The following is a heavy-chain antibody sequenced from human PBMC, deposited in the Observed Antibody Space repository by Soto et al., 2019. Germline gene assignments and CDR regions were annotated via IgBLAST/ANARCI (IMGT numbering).Heavy chain of an antibody. CDR3: ARDLVPIWNYVGLAPGAQHWFDP. J-gene: IGHJ5*02. CDR1: GYTFNNYF. CDR2: ITPSSGST. D-gene: IGHD1-7*01. V-gene: IGHV1-46*02. Sequence: QVQLVQSGAEVRKPGASMKVSCKASGYTFNNYFMHWVRQAPAQGLEWMGVITPSSGSTTYAQRFQGRLTMTRDTSTSTVYMELRSLRSEDTAVYFCARDLVPIWNYVGLAPGAQHWFDPWGQGTLVTVSS.